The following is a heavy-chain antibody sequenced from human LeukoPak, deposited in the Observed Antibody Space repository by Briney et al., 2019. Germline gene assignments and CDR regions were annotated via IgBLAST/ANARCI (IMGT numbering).Heavy chain of an antibody. CDR2: INAGSGNT. Sequence: ASVKVSCKASGYTFTSYAMHWVRQAPGQRLEWMGWINAGSGNTKYSQKFQGRVTITRDTSASAAYMELSSLRSEDTAVYYCARAGTTVTDFDYWGQGTLVTVSS. D-gene: IGHD4-17*01. CDR3: ARAGTTVTDFDY. V-gene: IGHV1-3*01. CDR1: GYTFTSYA. J-gene: IGHJ4*02.